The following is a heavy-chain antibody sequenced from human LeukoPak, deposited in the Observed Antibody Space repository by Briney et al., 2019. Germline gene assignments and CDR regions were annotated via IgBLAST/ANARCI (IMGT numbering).Heavy chain of an antibody. D-gene: IGHD3-22*01. CDR1: GFTFSSYA. J-gene: IGHJ4*02. V-gene: IGHV3-64D*06. CDR2: ISSNGGST. Sequence: GGSLRLSCSASGFTFSSYAMHWVRQASGKGLEYVSAISSNGGSTYYADSVKGRFTISRDNSKNTLYLQMSSLRAEDTAVYYCVKTYYYDSSGYYYFDYWGQGTLVTVSS. CDR3: VKTYYYDSSGYYYFDY.